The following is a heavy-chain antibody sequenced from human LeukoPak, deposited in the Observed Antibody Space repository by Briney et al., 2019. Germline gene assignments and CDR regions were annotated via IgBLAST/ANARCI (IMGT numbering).Heavy chain of an antibody. J-gene: IGHJ4*02. CDR1: GFTFDDYG. CDR2: INWNGGST. Sequence: PGGSLRLSCAASGFTFDDYGMSWVRQAPGKGLEWVSGINWNGGSTGYADSVKGRFTISRDNAKNTLYLQMNSLRAEDTAVYHCARGGGYSYGSFDYWGQGTLVTVSS. V-gene: IGHV3-20*01. D-gene: IGHD5-18*01. CDR3: ARGGGYSYGSFDY.